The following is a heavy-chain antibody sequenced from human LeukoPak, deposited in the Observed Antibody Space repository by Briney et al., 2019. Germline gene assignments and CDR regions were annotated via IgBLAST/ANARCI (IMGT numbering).Heavy chain of an antibody. V-gene: IGHV4-34*01. CDR3: ARGPYSSDADY. CDR2: ISHTGHT. CDR1: GGSSTSYY. D-gene: IGHD6-25*01. Sequence: SETLSLTCAVYGGSSTSYYWSWIRQPPGKGLEWIGEISHTGHTNYNPSLKSRVTMSVETSKNQLSLILSSVTAADTAVYYCARGPYSSDADYWGQGTLVTVSS. J-gene: IGHJ4*02.